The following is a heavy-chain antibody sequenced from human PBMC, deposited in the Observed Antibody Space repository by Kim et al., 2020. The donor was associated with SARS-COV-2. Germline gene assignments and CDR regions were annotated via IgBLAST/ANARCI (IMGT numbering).Heavy chain of an antibody. CDR3: AKDMESLGRSSGWLPLFDY. D-gene: IGHD6-19*01. J-gene: IGHJ4*02. V-gene: IGHV3-9*01. Sequence: RFTISRDNAKNSLYLQMNSLRAEDTALYYCAKDMESLGRSSGWLPLFDYWGQGTLVTVSS.